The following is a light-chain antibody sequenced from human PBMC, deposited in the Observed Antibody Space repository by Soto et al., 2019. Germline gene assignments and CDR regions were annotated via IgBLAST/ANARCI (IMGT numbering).Light chain of an antibody. CDR1: SSDFGGYSY. J-gene: IGLJ1*01. V-gene: IGLV2-14*01. CDR2: DVS. Sequence: QSVLTQPASVSVAPGQSIGISCTGTSSDFGGYSYVSCYQQQPGKAPKLVISDVSNRPSGVSDRFSGSKSGNTASLTISGLQTEDEADYYCDSYTTSSTYVFGTGTKVTVL. CDR3: DSYTTSSTYV.